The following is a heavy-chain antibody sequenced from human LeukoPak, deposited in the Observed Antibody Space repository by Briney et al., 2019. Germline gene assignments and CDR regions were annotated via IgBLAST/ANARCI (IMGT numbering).Heavy chain of an antibody. CDR1: GYSFTSYW. CDR3: ARHGGNSHYYHYYYMDV. D-gene: IGHD4-23*01. V-gene: IGHV5-51*01. Sequence: GESLKISCKGSGYSFTSYWIGWVRQMPGKGLEWMGIIYPGDSDTRYSPSFQGQVTISADESISTAYLQWSSLKASDTAMYYCARHGGNSHYYHYYYMDVWGKGTTVTVSS. CDR2: IYPGDSDT. J-gene: IGHJ6*03.